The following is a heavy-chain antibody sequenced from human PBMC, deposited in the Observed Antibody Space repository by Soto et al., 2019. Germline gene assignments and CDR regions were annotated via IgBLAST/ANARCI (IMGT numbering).Heavy chain of an antibody. CDR2: IYYSGST. V-gene: IGHV4-31*03. D-gene: IGHD3-10*01. Sequence: SETLSLTCTVSGGSISSSGYYWTWIRQHPGKGLEWIGYIYYSGSTYYNPSLKSRVTISVDTSKNQVSLKLSSVTAADTAVYYCARGRDYGSGSYRWFDPWGQGTLVTVSS. CDR1: GGSISSSGYY. CDR3: ARGRDYGSGSYRWFDP. J-gene: IGHJ5*02.